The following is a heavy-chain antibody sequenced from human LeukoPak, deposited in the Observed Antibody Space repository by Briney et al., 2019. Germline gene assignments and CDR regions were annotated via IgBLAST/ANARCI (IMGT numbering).Heavy chain of an antibody. CDR3: AKANTNYYYYMDV. CDR2: INQDGSEQ. D-gene: IGHD4/OR15-4a*01. CDR1: GFTFSSHW. V-gene: IGHV3-7*01. J-gene: IGHJ6*03. Sequence: GGSLRLSCAASGFTFSSHWMSWVRQAPGKGLEWVANINQDGSEQYYVDSVKGRFTVSRDNAKNSLYLQMNSLRAEDTAVYYCAKANTNYYYYMDVWGKGTTVTVSS.